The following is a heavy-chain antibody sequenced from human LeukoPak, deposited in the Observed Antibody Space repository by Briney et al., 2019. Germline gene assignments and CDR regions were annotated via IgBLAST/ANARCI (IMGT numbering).Heavy chain of an antibody. Sequence: GGSLRLSCAGSGFTFHSYWMSWVRQASGKGLEWVANMQSDGSEKNYIDSVQGRFTISRDNAKTSLYLQMNSLRAEDTAVYYCARDSTVATYYGVDVWGQGTTVTVSS. V-gene: IGHV3-7*01. CDR3: ARDSTVATYYGVDV. J-gene: IGHJ6*02. D-gene: IGHD6-19*01. CDR1: GFTFHSYW. CDR2: MQSDGSEK.